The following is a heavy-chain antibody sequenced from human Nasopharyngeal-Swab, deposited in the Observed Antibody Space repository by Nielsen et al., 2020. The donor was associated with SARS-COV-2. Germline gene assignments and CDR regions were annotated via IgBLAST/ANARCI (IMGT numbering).Heavy chain of an antibody. V-gene: IGHV3-74*01. D-gene: IGHD1-1*01. CDR2: INSDGSST. CDR1: GFTFSSYW. Sequence: GESLKISCAASGFTFSSYWMHWVRQAPGKGLVWVSRINSDGSSTSYADSVKGRFTISRDNAKNTLYLQMNSLRAEDTAVYYCASGTYDNAPGWGQGTLVTVSS. CDR3: ASGTYDNAPG. J-gene: IGHJ4*02.